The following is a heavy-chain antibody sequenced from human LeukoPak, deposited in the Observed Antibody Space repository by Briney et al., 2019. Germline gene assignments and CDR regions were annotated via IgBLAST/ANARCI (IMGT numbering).Heavy chain of an antibody. CDR3: TRDLRNKGLDP. D-gene: IGHD2/OR15-2a*01. CDR2: INGVGTAT. J-gene: IGHJ5*02. CDR1: GFTFNEFW. Sequence: GGSLRLSCAASGFTFNEFWMFWIRQVPGKGLMWVSRINGVGTATTYADTVKGRFTISRDNAKKTLYLQMNGLRDEDTAIYYCTRDLRNKGLDPWGQGTLVTVSS. V-gene: IGHV3-74*01.